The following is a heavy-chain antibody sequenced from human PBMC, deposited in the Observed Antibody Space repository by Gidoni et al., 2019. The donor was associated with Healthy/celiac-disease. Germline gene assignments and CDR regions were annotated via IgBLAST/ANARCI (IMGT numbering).Heavy chain of an antibody. D-gene: IGHD6-13*01. CDR3: AKTYSSSWSPYRYFDY. V-gene: IGHV3-9*01. J-gene: IGHJ4*02. Sequence: SGISWNSGSIGYADSVKGRFTISRDNAKNSLYLQMNSLRAEDTALYYCAKTYSSSWSPYRYFDYWGQGTLVTVSS. CDR2: ISWNSGSI.